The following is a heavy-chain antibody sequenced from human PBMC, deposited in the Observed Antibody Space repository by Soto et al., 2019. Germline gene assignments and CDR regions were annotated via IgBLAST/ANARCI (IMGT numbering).Heavy chain of an antibody. J-gene: IGHJ4*02. CDR3: ARDRKYMMVAAPLF. Sequence: PGGSLRLSCVASGFTFSRYTIHWVRQAPGKGLEWVAHTSYDGTSKYYADSVRGRFAISRDTSKNTVYLQMDGLRAEDTAVYFCARDRKYMMVAAPLFWGRGTLVTVSS. CDR2: TSYDGTSK. V-gene: IGHV3-30*09. D-gene: IGHD2-15*01. CDR1: GFTFSRYT.